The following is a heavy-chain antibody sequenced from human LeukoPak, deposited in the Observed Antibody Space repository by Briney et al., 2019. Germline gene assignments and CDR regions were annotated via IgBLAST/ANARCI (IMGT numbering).Heavy chain of an antibody. V-gene: IGHV4-39*07. CDR3: ARQRPSGSYWKGNLDY. J-gene: IGHJ4*02. CDR2: IYYSGST. D-gene: IGHD1-26*01. CDR1: GGSISSSSYY. Sequence: PSETLSLTCTVSGGSISSSSYYWGWIRQPPGKGLEWIGSIYYSGSTYYNPSLKSRVTISVDTSKNQFSLKLSSVTAADTAVYYCARQRPSGSYWKGNLDYWGQGALVTVSS.